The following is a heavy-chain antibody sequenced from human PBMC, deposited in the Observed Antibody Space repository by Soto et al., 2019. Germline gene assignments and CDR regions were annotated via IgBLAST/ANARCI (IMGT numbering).Heavy chain of an antibody. J-gene: IGHJ4*02. CDR1: GGSVSGGRYY. D-gene: IGHD6-19*01. CDR3: ARSGSGSGGF. V-gene: IGHV4-61*01. CDR2: IYYSGST. Sequence: QVQLQESGPGLVKPSETLSLTCTVSGGSVSGGRYYWSWIRQPPGKGLEWIGYIYYSGSTKDNPSPKSRATISVDTSKSPFSPTVTSMTAAATAGYCGARSGSGSGGFGGRGTLVTVSS.